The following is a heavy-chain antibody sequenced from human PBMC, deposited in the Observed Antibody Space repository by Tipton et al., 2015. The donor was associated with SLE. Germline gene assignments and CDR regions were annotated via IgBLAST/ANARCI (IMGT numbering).Heavy chain of an antibody. CDR1: GFSFNGFS. J-gene: IGHJ4*02. CDR3: AKNPAPYDYVWGSYRPDY. V-gene: IGHV3-23*01. Sequence: SLRLSCAASGFSFNGFSMDWVRQAPGKGLEWVSAIRGSGGSTYYADSVKGRFTISRDNSKNTRYLQMNSLRAEDTAVYYCAKNPAPYDYVWGSYRPDYWGQGTLVTVSS. CDR2: IRGSGGST. D-gene: IGHD3-16*02.